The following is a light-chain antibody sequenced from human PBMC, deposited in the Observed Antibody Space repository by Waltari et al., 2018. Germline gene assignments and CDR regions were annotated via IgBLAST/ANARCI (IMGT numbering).Light chain of an antibody. CDR2: KAS. J-gene: IGKJ1*01. V-gene: IGKV1-5*03. CDR3: QQYTSSSRT. CDR1: QSISSW. Sequence: DIQMTQSPSTLSASVGDRVTITCRASQSISSWLAWYQQKPGKAPKLLIYKASSLESGVPLRFIGSGSGTEFTLTISGLQPDDFATYYCQQYTSSSRTFGQGTKVEIK.